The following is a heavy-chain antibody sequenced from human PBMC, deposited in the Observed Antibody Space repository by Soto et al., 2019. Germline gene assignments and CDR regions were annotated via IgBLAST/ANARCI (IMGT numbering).Heavy chain of an antibody. D-gene: IGHD2-15*01. V-gene: IGHV3-43D*04. Sequence: HPGGSLRLSCAASGFTFDDYAMHWVRQAPGKGLEWVSLISWDGGSTYYADSVKGRFTISRDNSKNSLYLQMNSLRAEDTALYYCAKDSLVAATRNVVAPDRYYYYYGMDVWGQGTTVTVSS. J-gene: IGHJ6*02. CDR1: GFTFDDYA. CDR3: AKDSLVAATRNVVAPDRYYYYYGMDV. CDR2: ISWDGGST.